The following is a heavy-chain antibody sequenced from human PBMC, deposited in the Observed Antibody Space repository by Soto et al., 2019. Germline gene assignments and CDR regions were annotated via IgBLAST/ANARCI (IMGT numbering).Heavy chain of an antibody. CDR1: GFAFSNYA. J-gene: IGHJ4*02. V-gene: IGHV3-30*04. Sequence: QVQLVESGGGVVQPGRSLRLSCAASGFAFSNYAMHWVRQAPGKGLEWVAVISYDGNDKYYADSVKGRFTISRDNSKKTLYLQVNSLRAEDTAVYHCARDRGRDGYNLPFDYWGQGTLVTVSS. D-gene: IGHD5-12*01. CDR3: ARDRGRDGYNLPFDY. CDR2: ISYDGNDK.